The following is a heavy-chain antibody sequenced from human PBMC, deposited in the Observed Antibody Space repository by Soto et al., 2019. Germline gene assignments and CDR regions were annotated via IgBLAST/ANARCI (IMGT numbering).Heavy chain of an antibody. CDR3: AKGYYYGSGSSPRDYFDY. Sequence: GSLRLSCAASGSTFSSYAMSWVRQAPGKGLEWVSAISSSGGSTYYADSVKGRFTISRDNSKNTLYLQMNSLRAEDTAVYYCAKGYYYGSGSSPRDYFDYWGQGTLVTVSS. J-gene: IGHJ4*02. D-gene: IGHD3-10*01. V-gene: IGHV3-23*01. CDR1: GSTFSSYA. CDR2: ISSSGGST.